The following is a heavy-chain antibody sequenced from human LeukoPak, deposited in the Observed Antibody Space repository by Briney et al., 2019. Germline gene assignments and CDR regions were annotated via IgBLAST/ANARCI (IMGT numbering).Heavy chain of an antibody. CDR2: INPNSGGT. V-gene: IGHV1-2*02. CDR3: ARVMQQLVAEAGFDY. D-gene: IGHD6-13*01. CDR1: GYTFTGNY. Sequence: ASVKVSCKASGYTFTGNYMHWVRQAPGQGLEWMGWINPNSGGTNYAQKFQGRVTMTRDTSISTAYMELSRLRSDDTAVYYCARVMQQLVAEAGFDYWGQGTLVTVPS. J-gene: IGHJ4*02.